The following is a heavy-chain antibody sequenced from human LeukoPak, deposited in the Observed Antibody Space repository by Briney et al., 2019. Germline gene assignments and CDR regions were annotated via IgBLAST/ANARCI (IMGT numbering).Heavy chain of an antibody. CDR3: ARLVRGYSHLDY. CDR1: SGSISSYH. D-gene: IGHD5-18*01. CDR2: IYYSGST. Sequence: SETLSLTCTVSSGSISSYHWSWIRQPPGKGLEWIGFIYYSGSTNYNPSLKSRVTISLDTSKNQFSLKLSSVTAADTAVYYCARLVRGYSHLDYWGQGTLVTVSS. V-gene: IGHV4-59*08. J-gene: IGHJ4*02.